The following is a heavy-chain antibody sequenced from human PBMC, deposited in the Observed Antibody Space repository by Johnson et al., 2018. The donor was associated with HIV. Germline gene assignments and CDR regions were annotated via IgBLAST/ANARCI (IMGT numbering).Heavy chain of an antibody. Sequence: VQLVESGGGLVQPGGSLRLSCGASGFTFSDHWMQWVRHAPGKGLVWVSRINGAGSRTSYAASVKGRFTISRDNSKNTLYLHMISLRVEDTAVYYCAKASLRGYSYVSYAFDIWGQGTMVTVSS. V-gene: IGHV3-74*01. CDR2: INGAGSRT. CDR1: GFTFSDHW. D-gene: IGHD5-18*01. CDR3: AKASLRGYSYVSYAFDI. J-gene: IGHJ3*02.